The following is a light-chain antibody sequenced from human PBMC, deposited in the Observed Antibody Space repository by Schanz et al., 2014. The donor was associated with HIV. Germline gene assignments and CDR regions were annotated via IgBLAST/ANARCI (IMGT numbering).Light chain of an antibody. CDR1: SSDVGAYNY. Sequence: QSALTQPASVSGSPGQSITISCTGTSSDVGAYNYVSWYQQHPGKAPKLMIYDVSNRPSGVSDRFSGSKSGNTASLTISGLQAEDEADYYCASFRGSASYVFGTGTKLTVL. CDR3: ASFRGSASYV. CDR2: DVS. V-gene: IGLV2-14*03. J-gene: IGLJ1*01.